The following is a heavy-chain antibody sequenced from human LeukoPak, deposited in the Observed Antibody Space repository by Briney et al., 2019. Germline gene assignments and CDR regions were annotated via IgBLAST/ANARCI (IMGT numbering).Heavy chain of an antibody. Sequence: ASVKVSCKASGGTFSSYAISWVRQAPGQGLEWMGRIIPILGIANYAQKFQGRVTITADKSTSTAYMELSSLRSEDTAVYFCARAYRRAYDDAFDIWGQGTMVTVSS. CDR3: ARAYRRAYDDAFDI. CDR1: GGTFSSYA. D-gene: IGHD2-21*01. CDR2: IIPILGIA. V-gene: IGHV1-69*04. J-gene: IGHJ3*02.